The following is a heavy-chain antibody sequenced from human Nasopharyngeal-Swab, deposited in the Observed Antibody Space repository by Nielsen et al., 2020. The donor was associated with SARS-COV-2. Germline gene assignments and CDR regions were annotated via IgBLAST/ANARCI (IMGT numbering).Heavy chain of an antibody. V-gene: IGHV4-30-4*01. Sequence: SETLSLTCTVSGGSISSGDYYWSWIRQPPGKGLEWIGYIYYSGSTYYNPSLKSRVTISVDTSKNQFSLKLSSVTAAATAVYYCARIDDILTGWYYFDYWGQGTLVTVSS. CDR2: IYYSGST. CDR1: GGSISSGDYY. CDR3: ARIDDILTGWYYFDY. J-gene: IGHJ4*02. D-gene: IGHD3-9*01.